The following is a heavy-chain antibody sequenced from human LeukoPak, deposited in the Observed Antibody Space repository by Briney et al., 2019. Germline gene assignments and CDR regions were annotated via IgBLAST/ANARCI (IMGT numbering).Heavy chain of an antibody. CDR2: IKQDGTTK. CDR3: AKFHCSGGSCYFLEYYFDY. J-gene: IGHJ4*02. CDR1: GFTFNSYW. D-gene: IGHD2-15*01. Sequence: GGSLRLSCAASGFTFNSYWMSWVRQAPGKGLEWLANIKQDGTTKCYVDSVKGRFTISRDNSKNTLYLQMNSLRAEDTAVYYCAKFHCSGGSCYFLEYYFDYWGQGTLVTVSS. V-gene: IGHV3-7*03.